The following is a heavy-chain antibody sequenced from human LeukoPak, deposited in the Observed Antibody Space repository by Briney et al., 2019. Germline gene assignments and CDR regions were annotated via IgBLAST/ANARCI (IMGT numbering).Heavy chain of an antibody. CDR3: ARVVVAATPDAFDI. CDR1: GGSISSHY. V-gene: IGHV4-59*11. J-gene: IGHJ3*02. Sequence: SETLSLTCTVAGGSISSHYWSWIRQPPGQGLEWIGYIYYSGSTNYNPSLKSRVTISVDSSKNQFSLKLSSVTAADTAVYYCARVVVAATPDAFDIWGQGTMVTVSS. D-gene: IGHD2-15*01. CDR2: IYYSGST.